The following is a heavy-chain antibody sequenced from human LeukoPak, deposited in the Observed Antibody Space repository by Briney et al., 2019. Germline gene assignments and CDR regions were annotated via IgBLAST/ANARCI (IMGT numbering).Heavy chain of an antibody. D-gene: IGHD3-22*01. CDR1: RFTFSNAW. J-gene: IGHJ4*02. CDR3: TTEPYFYDSSGNYLCYFDG. V-gene: IGHV3-15*01. CDR2: IKTKADGGTT. Sequence: GGSLRLSCAASRFTFSNAWMNWVRPAPGKGLEWVCQIKTKADGGTTDYAAPVKGRFTISRDDAKSTLYLQMNSLKTEDTAVYYCTTEPYFYDSSGNYLCYFDGWGQGSLVTV.